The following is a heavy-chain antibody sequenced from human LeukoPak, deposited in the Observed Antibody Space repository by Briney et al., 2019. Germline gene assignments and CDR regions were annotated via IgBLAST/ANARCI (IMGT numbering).Heavy chain of an antibody. CDR1: GFTFSSYA. CDR2: ISYDGSNK. V-gene: IGHV3-30-3*01. CDR3: ARSNYDFWSGPDY. J-gene: IGHJ4*02. Sequence: GGSLRLSCAASGFTFSSYAMHWVRQAPGKGLEWVAVISYDGSNKYYADSVKGRFTISRDNSKNTLYLQMNSLRAEDTAVYYCARSNYDFWSGPDYWGRGTLVTVSS. D-gene: IGHD3-3*01.